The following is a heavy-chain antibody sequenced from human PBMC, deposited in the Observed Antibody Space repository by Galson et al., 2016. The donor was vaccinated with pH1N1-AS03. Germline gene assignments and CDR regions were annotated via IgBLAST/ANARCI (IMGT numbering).Heavy chain of an antibody. V-gene: IGHV3-23*01. D-gene: IGHD6-19*01. J-gene: IGHJ5*02. Sequence: SLRLSCAASGFTFTTCAMTWVRQAPGKGLEWVSTISASGGSTFYADSVKGRFTISRDNPKNTLYLQMNSLRAEDAAVYYCAKDLTAVAGKWFDWFDAWGQGTLVTVSS. CDR2: ISASGGST. CDR3: AKDLTAVAGKWFDWFDA. CDR1: GFTFTTCA.